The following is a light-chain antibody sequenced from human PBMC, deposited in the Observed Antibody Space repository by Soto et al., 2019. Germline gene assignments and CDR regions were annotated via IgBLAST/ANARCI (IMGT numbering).Light chain of an antibody. Sequence: EIVMTQSPLSLTVTPGEPASISCKSSQSLQHNNGNTLLDWYMQQPGQSPQLLIYLASRRAPGAPDRVSGSGSGTDFTLRISTVEADDAAIYYCMQALHTPRTFGQGTKLEI. CDR2: LAS. V-gene: IGKV2-28*01. J-gene: IGKJ1*01. CDR1: QSLQHNNGNTL. CDR3: MQALHTPRT.